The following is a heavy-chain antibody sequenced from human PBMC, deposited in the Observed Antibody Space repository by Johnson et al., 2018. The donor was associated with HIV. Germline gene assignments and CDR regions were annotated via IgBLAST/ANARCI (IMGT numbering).Heavy chain of an antibody. D-gene: IGHD3-22*01. Sequence: VQLVESGGGLVKPGGSLRLSCAASGFTVSSNYMSWVRQAPGKGLEWVSVISSGGSTYYADSVKGRFTISRDNSKNTLYLQMNSLRAEDTAVYYCARDRPIAPFDIWGQGTMVTVSS. CDR3: ARDRPIAPFDI. CDR1: GFTVSSNY. CDR2: ISSGGST. V-gene: IGHV3-66*02. J-gene: IGHJ3*02.